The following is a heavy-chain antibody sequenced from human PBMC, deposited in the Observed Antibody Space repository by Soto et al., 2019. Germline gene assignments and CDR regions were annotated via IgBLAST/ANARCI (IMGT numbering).Heavy chain of an antibody. CDR3: ATGVDAAKDGY. Sequence: VQLVESGGGLIQPGGSLRLSCAASGFTVSSNHMTWIRQAPGRGPEWVSTIYHHGDTFYADSVKGRFAISRDNSKNMLYLQMNSLRPEDTAVYYCATGVDAAKDGYWGQGTLVTVSS. CDR2: IYHHGDT. CDR1: GFTVSSNH. J-gene: IGHJ4*02. V-gene: IGHV3-53*01. D-gene: IGHD5-18*01.